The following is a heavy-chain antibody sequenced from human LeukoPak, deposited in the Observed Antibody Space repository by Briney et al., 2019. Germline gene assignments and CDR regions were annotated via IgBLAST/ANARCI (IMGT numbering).Heavy chain of an antibody. V-gene: IGHV3-48*04. D-gene: IGHD4-11*01. CDR2: ISSSSSTI. J-gene: IGHJ4*02. Sequence: SGGSLRLSCAISGFTFSDCAMAWVRQAPGKGLEWVSYISSSSSTIYYADSVKGRFTISRDNAKNSLYLQMNSLRAEDTAVYYCARDSTTVVYWGQGTLVTVSS. CDR3: ARDSTTVVY. CDR1: GFTFSDCA.